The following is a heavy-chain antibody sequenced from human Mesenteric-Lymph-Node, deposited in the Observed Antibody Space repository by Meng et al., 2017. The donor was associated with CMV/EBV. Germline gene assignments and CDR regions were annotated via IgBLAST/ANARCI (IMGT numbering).Heavy chain of an antibody. CDR3: ARESDSSGYYPDGFDI. CDR1: GFTFSSYG. D-gene: IGHD3-22*01. Sequence: GESLKISCAASGFTFSSYGMHWVRQAPGKGLEWVAVISYGGSNKYYGDSVKGRFAISRDNSKSTLYLQMNSLRTEDTAVYYCARESDSSGYYPDGFDIWGQGTMVTVSS. J-gene: IGHJ3*02. V-gene: IGHV3-30*03. CDR2: ISYGGSNK.